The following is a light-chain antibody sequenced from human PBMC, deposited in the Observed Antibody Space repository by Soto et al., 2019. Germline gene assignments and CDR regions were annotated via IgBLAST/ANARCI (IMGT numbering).Light chain of an antibody. CDR1: SSNIGSNT. CDR2: SNI. V-gene: IGLV1-44*01. CDR3: AAWDDSLTGWV. J-gene: IGLJ3*02. Sequence: QSVLTQPPSASGTPGQRVTISCSGSSSNIGSNTVNWYRQLPGTAPKLLIYSNIQRPSGVPNRFSGYKSGTSASLAISGLQSEDEADYYCAAWDDSLTGWVFGGGTKLTVL.